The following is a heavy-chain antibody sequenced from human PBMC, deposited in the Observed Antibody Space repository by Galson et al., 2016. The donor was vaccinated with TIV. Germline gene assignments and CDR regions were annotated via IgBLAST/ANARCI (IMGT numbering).Heavy chain of an antibody. D-gene: IGHD6-13*01. CDR1: GFTFSNYA. CDR3: AKDREMYIAATGASDS. Sequence: LRLSCAASGFTFSNYAMNWVRQGPGKGLAWVSVVSGSGGSTYYADSVKGRFTVSRDNSKNTLYLQMNSLRAEDTAIYYCAKDREMYIAATGASDSWGQGTPVTVSS. J-gene: IGHJ5*01. V-gene: IGHV3-23*01. CDR2: VSGSGGST.